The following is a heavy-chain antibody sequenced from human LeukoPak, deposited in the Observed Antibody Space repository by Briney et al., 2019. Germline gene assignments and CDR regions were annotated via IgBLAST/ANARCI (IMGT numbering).Heavy chain of an antibody. V-gene: IGHV3-23*01. D-gene: IGHD3-3*01. CDR2: ISGSGGST. J-gene: IGHJ4*02. CDR1: GFTFSSYA. CDR3: AKDSETFFGVIIWGYFDY. Sequence: HPGGSLRLSCAASGFTFSSYAMSWVRQAPGKGLEWVSTISGSGGSTYYADSVKGRFTISRDNSKNTLYLQMNSLRAEDTAVYFCAKDSETFFGVIIWGYFDYWGQGTLVTVSS.